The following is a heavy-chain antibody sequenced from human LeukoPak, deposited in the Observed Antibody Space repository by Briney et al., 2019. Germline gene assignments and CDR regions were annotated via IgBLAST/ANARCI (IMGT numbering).Heavy chain of an antibody. D-gene: IGHD6-19*01. J-gene: IGHJ4*02. V-gene: IGHV3-48*01. Sequence: GGSLRLSCAASGFTFSSYSMNWVRQAPGKGLEWVSYISSSSTIYYADSVKGRFTISRDNAKNTLYLQTNSLRAEDTAMYYCLMYTNGWNWGQGTLVTVSS. CDR1: GFTFSSYS. CDR2: ISSSSTI. CDR3: LMYTNGWN.